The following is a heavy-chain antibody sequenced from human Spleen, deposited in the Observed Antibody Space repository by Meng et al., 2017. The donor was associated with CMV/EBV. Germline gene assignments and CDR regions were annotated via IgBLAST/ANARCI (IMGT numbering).Heavy chain of an antibody. D-gene: IGHD2-21*01. CDR3: AKSENVVVIGPFDY. V-gene: IGHV3-23*01. Sequence: GESLKISCAASGFPFSGYAMSWVRQAPGKGLEWVSTITSSGGSTYYADSVKGRFTISRDTSKNTLYLQMNSLRAEDTAVYYCAKSENVVVIGPFDYWGQGTLVTVSS. J-gene: IGHJ4*02. CDR1: GFPFSGYA. CDR2: ITSSGGST.